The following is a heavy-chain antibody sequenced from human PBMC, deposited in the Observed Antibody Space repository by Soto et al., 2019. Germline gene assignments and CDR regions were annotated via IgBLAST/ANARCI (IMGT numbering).Heavy chain of an antibody. CDR1: GVTLSIYA. CDR2: ISGSGGKT. V-gene: IGHV3-23*01. J-gene: IGHJ4*02. Sequence: PXGPLRLSCAVSGVTLSIYAMSWVRQAPGEGLDWVSSISGSGGKTYYADSVKGRFTISRDNSKNTLYLQMNSLRAEDTAVYYCAKDLLMISFGGVIAHFDDWGQGTQV. CDR3: AKDLLMISFGGVIAHFDD. D-gene: IGHD3-16*02.